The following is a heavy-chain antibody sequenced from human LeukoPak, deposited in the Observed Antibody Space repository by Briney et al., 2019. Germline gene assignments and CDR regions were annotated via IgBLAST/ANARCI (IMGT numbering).Heavy chain of an antibody. CDR2: IIPIFGTA. J-gene: IGHJ4*02. D-gene: IGHD3-9*01. CDR3: AREVNYDILTGSPVFGY. Sequence: GASVKVSCKASGGTFSSYAISWVRQAPGQGLEWMGGIIPIFGTANYAQKFQGRVTITADESTSTAYMELSSLRSEDTAVYYCAREVNYDILTGSPVFGYWGQGTLVTVSS. CDR1: GGTFSSYA. V-gene: IGHV1-69*13.